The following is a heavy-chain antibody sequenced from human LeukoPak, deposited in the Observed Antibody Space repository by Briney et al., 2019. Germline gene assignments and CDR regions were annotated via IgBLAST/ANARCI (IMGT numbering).Heavy chain of an antibody. CDR3: ARGFPYDDTTEGYFYLMDV. CDR2: ISYHGTSK. V-gene: IGHV3-30*03. D-gene: IGHD4-17*01. Sequence: GGSLRLSWAASGFTASSNYMSWVRQAPGKGLEWVSLISYHGTSKYYADSVKGRFTVSRDNSMHIFYVEINRLRSEDTAVYFCARGFPYDDTTEGYFYLMDVWGQGTTVTVSS. CDR1: GFTASSNY. J-gene: IGHJ6*02.